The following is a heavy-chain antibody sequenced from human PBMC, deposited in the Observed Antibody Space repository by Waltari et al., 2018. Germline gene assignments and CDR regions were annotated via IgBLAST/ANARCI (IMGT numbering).Heavy chain of an antibody. J-gene: IGHJ6*02. CDR1: GYTFTGYY. D-gene: IGHD3-16*01. CDR2: INPSKGGT. V-gene: IGHV1-2*02. Sequence: QVQLVQSGAEVKKPGASVKVSCKASGYTFTGYYMHWVRQAPGQGLEWMGWINPSKGGTKHAQKFQGRVTMTRDTSISTAYMELSRLRSDYTAVYYCARGRWGYGMDVWGQGTTVTVSS. CDR3: ARGRWGYGMDV.